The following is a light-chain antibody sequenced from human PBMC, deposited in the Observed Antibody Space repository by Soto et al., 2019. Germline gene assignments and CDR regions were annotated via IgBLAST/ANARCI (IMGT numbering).Light chain of an antibody. CDR1: QSVSSSY. Sequence: EIVLTQSPGTVSLSPGERATLSCRASQSVSSSYLAWYQQRPGQAPRLLIYGASTRATGIPARFSGSASGTEFTLTISSLQPDDFATYYCQQYNSYSTFGQGTKVDI. V-gene: IGKV3-20*01. CDR2: GAS. J-gene: IGKJ1*01. CDR3: QQYNSYST.